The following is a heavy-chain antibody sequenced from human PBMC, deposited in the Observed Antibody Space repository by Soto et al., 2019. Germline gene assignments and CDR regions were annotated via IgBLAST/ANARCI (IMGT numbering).Heavy chain of an antibody. CDR2: GTNSGPP. V-gene: IGHV4-61*01. J-gene: IGHJ4*02. CDR1: GVSVSSGWFY. CDR3: ARGATVTPYDY. Sequence: QVQLQEAGPGLVKPSETLSLPCSVSGVSVSSGWFYWAWIRQPPGKGLAWIGFGTNSGPPNYKPSLTSRFTIAVDTSRSATFPKVKSLTAADPAVDYCARGATVTPYDYWGQGTQVTVSS. D-gene: IGHD4-17*01.